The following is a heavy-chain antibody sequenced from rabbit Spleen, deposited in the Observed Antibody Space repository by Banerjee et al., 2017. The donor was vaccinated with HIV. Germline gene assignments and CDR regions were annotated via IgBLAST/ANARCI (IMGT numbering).Heavy chain of an antibody. CDR1: GLDFSVGDV. CDR3: ARDLTGVIGWNFGW. D-gene: IGHD1-1*01. V-gene: IGHV1S45*01. Sequence: QQQLVESGGGLVKPGASLTLSCKASGLDFSVGDVMCWVRQAPGKGLEWIACINIVTGRAVYANWASGRFTFSKTSSTTVTLQLSSLTAADTATYFCARDLTGVIGWNFGWWGPGTLVTVS. CDR2: INIVTGRA. J-gene: IGHJ4*01.